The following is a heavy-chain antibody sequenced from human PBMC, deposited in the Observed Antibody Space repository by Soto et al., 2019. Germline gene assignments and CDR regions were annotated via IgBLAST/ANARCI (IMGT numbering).Heavy chain of an antibody. V-gene: IGHV4-31*03. J-gene: IGHJ5*02. D-gene: IGHD5-18*01. Sequence: QVQLQESGPGLVKPSQTLSLTCTVSGGSISSGGYYWSWIRQHPGKGLEWIGYIYYSGSTYYNPSLKSRVTIAVDTSKNQFSLKLSSVTAADTAVYYCARDERGYSYGFKFDPWGQGTLVTVSS. CDR2: IYYSGST. CDR1: GGSISSGGYY. CDR3: ARDERGYSYGFKFDP.